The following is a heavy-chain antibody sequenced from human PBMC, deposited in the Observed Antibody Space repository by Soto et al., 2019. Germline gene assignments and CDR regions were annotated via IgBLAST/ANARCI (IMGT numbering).Heavy chain of an antibody. Sequence: EVQLVESGGNLIQPGGSLRLSCAASGFTFSSYWMHWVRQAPGKGLVWVSRINSDGSSTSYVDSVKGRFTISRDNGKNTLYLQMNSLSVEDTAVYYCARRGQEGPGLAHWGQGTLVTVSS. J-gene: IGHJ5*02. CDR2: INSDGSST. CDR1: GFTFSSYW. CDR3: ARRGQEGPGLAH. V-gene: IGHV3-74*01.